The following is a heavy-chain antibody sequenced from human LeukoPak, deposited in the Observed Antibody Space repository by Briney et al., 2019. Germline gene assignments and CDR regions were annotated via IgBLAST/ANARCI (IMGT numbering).Heavy chain of an antibody. CDR2: VIPSSGGT. Sequence: ASVKVSCKASGYTFTDYYMHWVRQAPGQGLEWMGWVIPSSGGTTYAEKFQDRVAMTRDTSISTAYMELTRLTSDDTAVYYCAPFNHDQNMFDQWGQGILVTVSS. CDR3: APFNHDQNMFDQ. CDR1: GYTFTDYY. D-gene: IGHD2/OR15-2a*01. J-gene: IGHJ4*02. V-gene: IGHV1-2*02.